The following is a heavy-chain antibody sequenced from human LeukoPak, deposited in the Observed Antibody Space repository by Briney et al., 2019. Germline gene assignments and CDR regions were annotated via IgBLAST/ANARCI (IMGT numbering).Heavy chain of an antibody. Sequence: SETLSLTCAVYGGSFNGYYWTWIRRPPGKGLEWIGEINHSGSTNYNPSLKSRVTISVDTSKNQFSLKLSSVTAADTAVYYCASFSGSGTRGYWGQGTLVTVSS. CDR1: GGSFNGYY. J-gene: IGHJ4*02. CDR2: INHSGST. CDR3: ASFSGSGTRGY. V-gene: IGHV4-34*01. D-gene: IGHD3-10*01.